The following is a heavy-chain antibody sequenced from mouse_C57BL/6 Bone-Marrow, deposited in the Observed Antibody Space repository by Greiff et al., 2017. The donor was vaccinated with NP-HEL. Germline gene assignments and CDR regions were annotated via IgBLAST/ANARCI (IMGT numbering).Heavy chain of an antibody. V-gene: IGHV7-3*01. J-gene: IGHJ2*01. CDR3: ARQLGRVSYFDY. Sequence: EVHLVESGGGLVQPGDSLSLSCAASGFTFTDYYMSWVRQPPGKALEWLGFIRNKANGYTTEYSASVKGRFTISRDNSQSILYLQMNALRAEDSATYYCARQLGRVSYFDYWGQGTTLTVSS. CDR1: GFTFTDYY. D-gene: IGHD4-1*02. CDR2: IRNKANGYTT.